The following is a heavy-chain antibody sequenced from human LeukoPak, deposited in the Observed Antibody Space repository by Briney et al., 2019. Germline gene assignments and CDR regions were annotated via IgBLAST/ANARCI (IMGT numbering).Heavy chain of an antibody. D-gene: IGHD2-15*01. J-gene: IGHJ4*02. V-gene: IGHV4-59*08. CDR1: GGSISSYY. CDR3: ARQVVVAATSVILY. Sequence: SETLSLTCTVSGGSISSYYWSWIRQPPGKGLEWIGYIYYSGSTNYNPSLKSRVTISVDTSKNQFSLKLSSVTAADTAVYYCARQVVVAATSVILYWGQGTLVTVSS. CDR2: IYYSGST.